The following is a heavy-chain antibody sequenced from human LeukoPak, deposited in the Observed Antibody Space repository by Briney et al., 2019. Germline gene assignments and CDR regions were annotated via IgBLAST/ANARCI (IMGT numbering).Heavy chain of an antibody. Sequence: PGGSLRLSCAASGFTFRSYWMSWVRQAPGKGLEWVANIKQDGSEKYYVDSVKGRFTISRDNAKNSLYLQMNSLRAEDTAVYYCARLMRGYSYGFIDYWGQGTLVTVSS. CDR1: GFTFRSYW. CDR2: IKQDGSEK. CDR3: ARLMRGYSYGFIDY. D-gene: IGHD5-18*01. V-gene: IGHV3-7*05. J-gene: IGHJ4*02.